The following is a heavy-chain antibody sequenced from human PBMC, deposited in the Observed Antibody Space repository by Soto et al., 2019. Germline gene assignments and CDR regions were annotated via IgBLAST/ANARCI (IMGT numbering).Heavy chain of an antibody. CDR3: AQTHYYDSSGYPSRFDY. D-gene: IGHD3-22*01. Sequence: EVQLLESGGGLVQPGGSLRLSCAASGFTFSSYAMSWVRQAPGKGLEWVSAISGSGGSTYYADSVKGRFTISRDNSKNTLYLQMNSLRAEDTAVYYCAQTHYYDSSGYPSRFDYWGQGTLVTVSS. V-gene: IGHV3-23*01. J-gene: IGHJ4*02. CDR2: ISGSGGST. CDR1: GFTFSSYA.